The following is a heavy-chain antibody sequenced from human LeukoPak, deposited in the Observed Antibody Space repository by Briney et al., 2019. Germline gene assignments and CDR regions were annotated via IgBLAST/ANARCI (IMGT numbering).Heavy chain of an antibody. D-gene: IGHD3-10*01. CDR2: IFYSGST. CDR3: ARRGSGKYFDQ. CDR1: GGSISGSTSF. V-gene: IGHV4-39*01. J-gene: IGHJ4*02. Sequence: SETLSLTCTVSGGSISGSTSFWGWIRRPPGKGLEWIGSIFYSGSTYDNPSLKSRVTMSVDTSKNQFSLKLSSVTAADTAVYYCARRGSGKYFDQWGQGTLVTVSS.